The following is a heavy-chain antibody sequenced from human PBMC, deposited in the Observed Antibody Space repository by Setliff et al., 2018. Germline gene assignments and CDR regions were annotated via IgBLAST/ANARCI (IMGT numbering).Heavy chain of an antibody. Sequence: GESLRLSCAASGFTFGSHWMHWVRQAPGKGLVWVSRIKDDGSITSYADSVKGRFTISRDNAQNTLYLQMNSLRVEDTAVYYCVRLYATSWYSSWFDPWGQGTLVTVSS. D-gene: IGHD2-21*01. CDR1: GFTFGSHW. CDR3: VRLYATSWYSSWFDP. J-gene: IGHJ5*02. CDR2: IKDDGSIT. V-gene: IGHV3-74*01.